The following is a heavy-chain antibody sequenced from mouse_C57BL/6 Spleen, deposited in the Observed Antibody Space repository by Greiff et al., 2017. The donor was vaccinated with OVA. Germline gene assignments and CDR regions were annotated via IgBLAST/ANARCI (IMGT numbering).Heavy chain of an antibody. CDR3: ARYYYGSSDLYFDV. CDR1: GFTFTDYY. D-gene: IGHD1-1*01. Sequence: EVNLVESGGGLVQPGGSLSLSCAASGFTFTDYYMSWVRQPPGKALEWLGFIRNKANGYTTEYSASVKGRFTISRDNSQSILYLQMNALRAEDSATDYCARYYYGSSDLYFDVWGTGTTVTVSS. CDR2: IRNKANGYTT. J-gene: IGHJ1*03. V-gene: IGHV7-3*01.